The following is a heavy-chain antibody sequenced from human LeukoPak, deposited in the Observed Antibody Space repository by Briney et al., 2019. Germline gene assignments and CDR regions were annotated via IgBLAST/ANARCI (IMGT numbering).Heavy chain of an antibody. D-gene: IGHD2-2*01. CDR1: GGSISSGDYY. V-gene: IGHV4-30-4*08. J-gene: IGHJ4*02. Sequence: PSETLSLTCTVSGGSISSGDYYWSWIRQPPGNGLEWIGYIYYSGRTSYNPSLKSRVTISVDTSKNQFSLKLSSVTGADTAVYYCATRPFLGYCSSTSCYYSRNSDDYWGQGTLVTVSS. CDR3: ATRPFLGYCSSTSCYYSRNSDDY. CDR2: IYYSGRT.